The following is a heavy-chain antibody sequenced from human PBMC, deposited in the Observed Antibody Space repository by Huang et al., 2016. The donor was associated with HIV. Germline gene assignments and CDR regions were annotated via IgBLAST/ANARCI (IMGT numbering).Heavy chain of an antibody. CDR3: ATFPRYQPRGSNFDY. Sequence: QVQLVESGGGVVQPGGSLRLSCAASGFTFSSYGMHWVRQAPGKGLEWVAVIRYDGSNKYYADSVKGRFTISRDNSKNTLYLQMNSLRAEDTAVYYCATFPRYQPRGSNFDYWGQGTLVTVSS. J-gene: IGHJ4*02. V-gene: IGHV3-30*02. CDR2: IRYDGSNK. D-gene: IGHD2-2*01. CDR1: GFTFSSYG.